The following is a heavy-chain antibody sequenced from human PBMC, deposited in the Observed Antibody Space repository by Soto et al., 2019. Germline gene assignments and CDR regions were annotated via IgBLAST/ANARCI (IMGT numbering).Heavy chain of an antibody. J-gene: IGHJ4*02. CDR1: GFTFRSYA. CDR3: AKSLSEVVTARFDY. V-gene: IGHV3-23*01. CDR2: ISGSGGST. Sequence: LRLSCSASGFTFRSYAMSWVPQAPGEGLEGVSAISGSGGSTYYAASVKGRFTISRENTNNTLYQQMNSLRAEDTAVYYCAKSLSEVVTARFDYWGQGTLVTVSS. D-gene: IGHD2-21*02.